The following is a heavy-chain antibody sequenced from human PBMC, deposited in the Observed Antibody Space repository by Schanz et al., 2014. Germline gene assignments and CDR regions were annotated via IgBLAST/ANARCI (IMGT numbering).Heavy chain of an antibody. V-gene: IGHV3-11*04. D-gene: IGHD3-3*01. CDR2: ISRDGTTS. Sequence: VLLLESGGRVERPGGSLRLSCAASGFIFNDYYMNWIRQAPGKGLEWLSYISRDGTTSYYADSVKGRFTISRDNAKNSLYLQMNSLTAEDTAVYYCARGVRIDYWGQGTLVTVSS. J-gene: IGHJ4*02. CDR1: GFIFNDYY. CDR3: ARGVRIDY.